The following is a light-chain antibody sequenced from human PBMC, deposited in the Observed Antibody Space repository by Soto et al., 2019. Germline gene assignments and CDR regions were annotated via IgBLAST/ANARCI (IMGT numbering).Light chain of an antibody. CDR2: EAS. CDR3: QQYGSSRTWT. J-gene: IGKJ1*01. V-gene: IGKV3-20*01. CDR1: QSVSSSS. Sequence: EIVLTQPPGTLSLSPGERATLSCRASQSVSSSSLAWYQQNPGQAPRLLIYEASSRATGIPDRFSGSGSGTDFTLTISRLEPEDFAVYYCQQYGSSRTWTFGQGTKVDIK.